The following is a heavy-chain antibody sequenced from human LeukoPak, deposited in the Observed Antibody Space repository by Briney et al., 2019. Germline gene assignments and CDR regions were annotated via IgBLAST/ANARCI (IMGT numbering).Heavy chain of an antibody. CDR3: ARDTRRRSYYDSSGYYEGFDY. Sequence: SVKVSCKASGGTFSSYAISWVRQAPGQGLEWIGGIIPIFGTANYAQKFQGRVTITTDESTSTAYMELSSLRSEDTAVYYCARDTRRRSYYDSSGYYEGFDYWGQGTLVTVSS. V-gene: IGHV1-69*05. D-gene: IGHD3-22*01. CDR1: GGTFSSYA. CDR2: IIPIFGTA. J-gene: IGHJ4*02.